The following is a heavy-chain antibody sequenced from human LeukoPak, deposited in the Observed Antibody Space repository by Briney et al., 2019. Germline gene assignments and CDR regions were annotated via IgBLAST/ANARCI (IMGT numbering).Heavy chain of an antibody. CDR1: GFTFSSYW. Sequence: PGGSLRLSCAASGFTFSSYWMHWVRQAPGKGLLWVSRINTDGSSTYYADSVKGRFTISRDNSKNTLYLQMNSLRAEDTAVYYCARGDYYYMDVWGKGTTVTVSS. CDR3: ARGDYYYMDV. V-gene: IGHV3-74*01. CDR2: INTDGSST. J-gene: IGHJ6*03.